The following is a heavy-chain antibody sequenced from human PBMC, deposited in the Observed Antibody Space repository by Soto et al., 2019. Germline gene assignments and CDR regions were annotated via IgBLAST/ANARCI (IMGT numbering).Heavy chain of an antibody. CDR3: ARDYYDSSGYYYPPDY. CDR2: IIPIFGTA. V-gene: IGHV1-69*06. CDR1: GGTFNSYA. Sequence: SVKVSCKASGGTFNSYAISWVRQAPGQGLEWMGGIIPIFGTANYAQKFQGRVTITADKSTSTAYMELSSLRSEDTAVYYCARDYYDSSGYYYPPDYWGQGTLVTVSS. D-gene: IGHD3-22*01. J-gene: IGHJ4*02.